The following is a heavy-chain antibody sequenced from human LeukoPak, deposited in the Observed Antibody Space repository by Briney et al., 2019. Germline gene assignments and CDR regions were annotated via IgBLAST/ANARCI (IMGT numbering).Heavy chain of an antibody. CDR1: GFTLTSHS. J-gene: IGHJ4*02. D-gene: IGHD2-15*01. CDR2: IGSSTGYT. CDR3: AREYCSGGTCYGY. V-gene: IGHV3-21*01. Sequence: GFLRLSCAVSGFTLTSHSMNWVRQAPGKGLERVSSIGSSTGYTYYGDSVRGRFTISRDIAKNSLYLQMNSLRVEDTAIYYCAREYCSGGTCYGYWGQGTLVTVSS.